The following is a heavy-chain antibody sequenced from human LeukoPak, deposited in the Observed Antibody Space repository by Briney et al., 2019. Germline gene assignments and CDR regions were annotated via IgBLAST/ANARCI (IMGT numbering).Heavy chain of an antibody. Sequence: GGSLRLSCAASGFTFSSYGMHWVRQASGKGLVWVSRIKSDGSSTSYADSVKGRFTISRDNAKNTLYLQMNSLRVEDMAVYYCARDLSYSFDYWGQGTLVTVSS. CDR2: IKSDGSST. CDR1: GFTFSSYG. CDR3: ARDLSYSFDY. D-gene: IGHD5-18*01. J-gene: IGHJ4*02. V-gene: IGHV3-74*01.